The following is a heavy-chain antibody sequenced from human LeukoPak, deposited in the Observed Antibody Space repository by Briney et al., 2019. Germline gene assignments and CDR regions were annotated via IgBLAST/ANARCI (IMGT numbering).Heavy chain of an antibody. CDR1: GFTFRSYA. J-gene: IGHJ4*02. V-gene: IGHV3-9*01. Sequence: GGSLRLSCAASGFTFRSYAMHWVRQAPGKGLEWVSGISWNSGSIGYADSVRGRFTISRDNAKNSLYLQMNSLRAEDTALYYCAKAQRITMIVVVTAFDYWGQGTLVTVSS. CDR3: AKAQRITMIVVVTAFDY. CDR2: ISWNSGSI. D-gene: IGHD3-22*01.